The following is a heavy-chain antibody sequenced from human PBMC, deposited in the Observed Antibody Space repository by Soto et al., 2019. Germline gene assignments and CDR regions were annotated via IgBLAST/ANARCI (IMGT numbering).Heavy chain of an antibody. CDR1: GFTFNNFA. Sequence: SLRLSCAASGFTFNNFAMSWVRQAPGKGLEWVSGISASGGGIYYADSVKGRFTFSRDNAKSTMYLLMTSLRAEDTAVYFCARRRGTGISGGTYYGFDVWGPGTTVTVSS. V-gene: IGHV3-23*01. CDR3: ARRRGTGISGGTYYGFDV. J-gene: IGHJ6*02. CDR2: ISASGGGI. D-gene: IGHD2-15*01.